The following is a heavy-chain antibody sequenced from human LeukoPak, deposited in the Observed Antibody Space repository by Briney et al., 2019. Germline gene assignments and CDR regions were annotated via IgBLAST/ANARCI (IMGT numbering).Heavy chain of an antibody. Sequence: PGGSLRLSCAASGFTFSSYGMHWVRQAPGKGLEWVAVIWYDGSNKYYADSVKGRFTISRDNSKNTLYLQMNSLRAEDTAVYYCAREINLHYYDSSGYGGYYFDYWGQGTLVTVSS. CDR3: AREINLHYYDSSGYGGYYFDY. J-gene: IGHJ4*02. CDR1: GFTFSSYG. CDR2: IWYDGSNK. D-gene: IGHD3-22*01. V-gene: IGHV3-33*01.